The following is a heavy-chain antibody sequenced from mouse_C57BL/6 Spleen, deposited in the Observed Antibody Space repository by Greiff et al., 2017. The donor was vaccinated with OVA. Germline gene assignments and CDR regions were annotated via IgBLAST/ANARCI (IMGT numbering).Heavy chain of an antibody. D-gene: IGHD2-2*01. J-gene: IGHJ4*01. CDR2: IWSDGST. CDR3: ARQGLRGAYAMDY. V-gene: IGHV2-6-1*01. Sequence: QVQLKESGPGLVAPSQSLSITCTVSGFSLTSYGVHWVRQPPGKGLEWLVVIWSDGSTPYNSALKSRLSISKDNSKSQVFLKMNSLQTDETAMYYWARQGLRGAYAMDYWGQGTSVTVSS. CDR1: GFSLTSYG.